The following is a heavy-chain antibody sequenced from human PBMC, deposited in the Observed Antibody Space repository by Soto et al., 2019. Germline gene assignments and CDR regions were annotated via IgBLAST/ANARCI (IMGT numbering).Heavy chain of an antibody. V-gene: IGHV4-61*01. Sequence: ASETLSLTCTVSGGSVSSGSYYWSWIRQPPGKGLEWIGYIYYSGSTNYNPSLKSRVTISVDTSKNQFSLKLSSVTAADTAVYYCARGGWLADRYYYYYYGMDVWGQGTTVTVSS. CDR1: GGSVSSGSYY. CDR2: IYYSGST. D-gene: IGHD6-19*01. J-gene: IGHJ6*02. CDR3: ARGGWLADRYYYYYYGMDV.